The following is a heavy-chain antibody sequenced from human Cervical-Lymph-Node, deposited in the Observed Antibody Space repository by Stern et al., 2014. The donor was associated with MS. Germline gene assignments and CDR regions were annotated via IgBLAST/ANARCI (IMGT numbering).Heavy chain of an antibody. V-gene: IGHV5-51*01. J-gene: IGHJ6*02. CDR1: GYSFTSYW. D-gene: IGHD2-2*01. CDR3: ARQSCSSTSCLNYGMDV. Sequence: EVQLLESGAEVKKPGESLKISCKGSGYSFTSYWIGWVRQMPGKGLEWMGIIYPGDSDTRYSPSFQGQVTISADTSISPAYLQGSSLKASDTAMYYCARQSCSSTSCLNYGMDVWGQGTTVTVSS. CDR2: IYPGDSDT.